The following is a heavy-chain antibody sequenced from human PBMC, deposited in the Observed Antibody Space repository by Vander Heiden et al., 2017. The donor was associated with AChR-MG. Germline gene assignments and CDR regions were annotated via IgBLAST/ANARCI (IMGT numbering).Heavy chain of an antibody. V-gene: IGHV3-7*01. D-gene: IGHD5-18*01. CDR2: INRDGSQK. J-gene: IGHJ4*02. Sequence: EVQLVESGRGLVQPGGSVRLSCAASGFTLSSSWMTWVRQAPGKGLEWVANINRDGSQKNYVDSVKGRFTISRDNAQNSLFLQMNSLRAGDTALYYCARDPFRGDGYNFDYWGQGTLVTVSS. CDR1: GFTLSSSW. CDR3: ARDPFRGDGYNFDY.